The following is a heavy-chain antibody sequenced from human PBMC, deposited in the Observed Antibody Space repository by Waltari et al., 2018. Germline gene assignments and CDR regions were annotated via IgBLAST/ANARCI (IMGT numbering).Heavy chain of an antibody. J-gene: IGHJ3*02. CDR1: GYPRPELS. Sequence: QVQLVQSGAEVKKPGASVKVSCKVSGYPRPELSMHWVRPAPGKGLEWLGGFDPEDGETIYAKKFQGRVTMTEDTSTDTAYMELSSLRSEDTAVYYCATYYAHPPRLCAFDIWGQGTMVTVSS. D-gene: IGHD1-26*01. CDR3: ATYYAHPPRLCAFDI. CDR2: FDPEDGET. V-gene: IGHV1-24*01.